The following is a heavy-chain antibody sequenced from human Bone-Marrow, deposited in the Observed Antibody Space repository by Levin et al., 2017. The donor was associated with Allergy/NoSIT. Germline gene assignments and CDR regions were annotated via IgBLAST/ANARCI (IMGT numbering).Heavy chain of an antibody. J-gene: IGHJ6*04. Sequence: RAGGSLRLSCAASGFTFSSYGMHWVRQAPGKGLEWVAVIWYDGSNKYYADSVKGRFTISRDNSKNTLYLQMNSLRAEDTAVYYCARDDQYLPAAITRLYYYGMDVWGKGTTVTVSS. CDR3: ARDDQYLPAAITRLYYYGMDV. CDR2: IWYDGSNK. D-gene: IGHD2-2*02. V-gene: IGHV3-33*01. CDR1: GFTFSSYG.